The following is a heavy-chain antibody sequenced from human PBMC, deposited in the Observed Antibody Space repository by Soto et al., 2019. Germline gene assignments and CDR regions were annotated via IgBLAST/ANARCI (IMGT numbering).Heavy chain of an antibody. V-gene: IGHV4-34*01. CDR1: GGSFSGYY. CDR2: INHSGST. Sequence: SETLSLTCAVYGGSFSGYYWSWIRQPPGKGLEWIGEINHSGSTNYNPSLKSRVTISVDTSKNQFSLKLSSVTAADTAVYYCARHVGALDYYYYYMDVWGKGTTVTVSS. J-gene: IGHJ6*03. CDR3: ARHVGALDYYYYYMDV. D-gene: IGHD2-15*01.